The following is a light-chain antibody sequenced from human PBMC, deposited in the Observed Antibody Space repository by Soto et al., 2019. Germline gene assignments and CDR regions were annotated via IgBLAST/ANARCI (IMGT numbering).Light chain of an antibody. CDR1: QYIFYRYNNENY. J-gene: IGKJ4*01. V-gene: IGKV4-1*01. Sequence: DIVMAQSPASLAVSLGERATVNCTSSQYIFYRYNNENYLAWYQQKPGQPPKLLIYWASTRESGVPDRFSGSGSGTDFTLTISSLQAEDVAVYYCQQYYTTPLTFGGGTKVDIK. CDR2: WAS. CDR3: QQYYTTPLT.